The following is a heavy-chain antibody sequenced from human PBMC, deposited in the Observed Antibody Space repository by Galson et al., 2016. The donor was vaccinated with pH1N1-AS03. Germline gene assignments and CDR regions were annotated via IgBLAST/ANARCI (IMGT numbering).Heavy chain of an antibody. D-gene: IGHD6-19*01. CDR3: ASVIPVAGFHFDS. J-gene: IGHJ4*02. CDR1: GYSFSNYW. Sequence: QSGAEVTKPGESLRVSCTGYGYSFSNYWIGWVRQLPGKGLEWMGFIYCGDSDTRYGPSFQCRVTFSADKSTNTAYLQWSRLQASDTAIYYCASVIPVAGFHFDSWGQGTLVTVSS. CDR2: IYCGDSDT. V-gene: IGHV5-51*03.